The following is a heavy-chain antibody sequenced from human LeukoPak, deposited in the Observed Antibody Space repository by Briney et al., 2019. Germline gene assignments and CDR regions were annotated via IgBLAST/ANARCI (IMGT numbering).Heavy chain of an antibody. CDR2: IYHSGST. V-gene: IGHV4-38-2*02. J-gene: IGHJ4*02. Sequence: SSETLSLTCAVSGYSISSGYYWGWIRQPPGKGLEWIGSIYHSGSTYNNPSLKSRVTISVDTSKNQFSLKLSSVTAADTAVYYCARDQYRDSSGWYFDYWGQGTLVTVSS. CDR1: GYSISSGYY. CDR3: ARDQYRDSSGWYFDY. D-gene: IGHD6-19*01.